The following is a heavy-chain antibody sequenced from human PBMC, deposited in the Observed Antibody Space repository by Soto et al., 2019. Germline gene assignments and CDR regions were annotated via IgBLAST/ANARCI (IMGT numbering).Heavy chain of an antibody. CDR1: GGSVSRDSNF. CDR3: ARGYSHYAH. J-gene: IGHJ4*02. D-gene: IGHD4-4*01. V-gene: IGHV4-61*01. Sequence: TPSLTCTVSGGSVSRDSNFWSWIRQPPGKGLEWIGYIYYSGPTRYNPSLESRVTISIDSSKNQVSLNLTSVTAADTAVYYCARGYSHYAHWGRGTLVTVSS. CDR2: IYYSGPT.